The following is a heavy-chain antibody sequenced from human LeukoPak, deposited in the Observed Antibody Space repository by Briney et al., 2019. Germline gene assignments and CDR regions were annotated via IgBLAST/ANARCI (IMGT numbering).Heavy chain of an antibody. CDR1: GFTFSSYS. CDR2: IKQDGSEK. D-gene: IGHD3-16*01. Sequence: GGSLRLSCAASGFTFSSYSMNWVRQAPGKGLEWVANIKQDGSEKYYVDSVKGRFTISRDNAKNSLYLQMNSLRAEDTAVYYCARADSRGGSYFDYWGQGTLVTVSS. J-gene: IGHJ4*02. V-gene: IGHV3-7*01. CDR3: ARADSRGGSYFDY.